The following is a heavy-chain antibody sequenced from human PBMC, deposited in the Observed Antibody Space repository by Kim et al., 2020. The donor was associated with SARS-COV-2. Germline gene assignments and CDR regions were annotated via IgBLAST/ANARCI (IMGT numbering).Heavy chain of an antibody. CDR1: GFTFTGHA. D-gene: IGHD1-26*01. V-gene: IGHV3-23*01. Sequence: GGSLRLSCTTSGFTFTGHAMSWVRQAPGKGLEWVSSIDGSDGTTYYVDSVKGRFSISRDDSKNTLYLQMSALRANDTAAYHCLKGGWEWIWDYWGQGTLVTVSS. J-gene: IGHJ4*02. CDR3: LKGGWEWIWDY. CDR2: IDGSDGTT.